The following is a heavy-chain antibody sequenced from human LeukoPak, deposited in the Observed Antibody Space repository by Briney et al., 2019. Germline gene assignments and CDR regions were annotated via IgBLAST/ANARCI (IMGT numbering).Heavy chain of an antibody. V-gene: IGHV3-11*04. Sequence: GGSLRLSCAASGFTFSDYYMSWIRPAPGKGLEWVSYISSGASTIYYADSVKGRFTISRDNAKNSLYLQMNSLRAEDTAVYYCASSRDGYTPLDYWGQGTLVTVSS. CDR2: ISSGASTI. D-gene: IGHD5-24*01. CDR1: GFTFSDYY. CDR3: ASSRDGYTPLDY. J-gene: IGHJ4*02.